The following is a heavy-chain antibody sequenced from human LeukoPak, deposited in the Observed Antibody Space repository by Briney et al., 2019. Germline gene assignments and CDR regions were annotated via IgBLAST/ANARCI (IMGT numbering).Heavy chain of an antibody. D-gene: IGHD3-22*01. CDR2: IYYSGST. J-gene: IGHJ4*02. CDR1: GVSISSSNSY. CDR3: ARVAYDSSGYYFDY. V-gene: IGHV4-61*05. Sequence: SSETLSLTCTVSGVSISSSNSYWGWIRQPPGKGLEWIGYIYYSGSTNYNPSLKSRVTISVDTSKNQFSLKLSSVTAADTAVYYCARVAYDSSGYYFDYWGQGTLVTVSS.